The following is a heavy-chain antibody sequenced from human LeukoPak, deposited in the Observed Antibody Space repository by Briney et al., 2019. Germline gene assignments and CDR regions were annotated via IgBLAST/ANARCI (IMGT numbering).Heavy chain of an antibody. CDR2: IYYSGST. J-gene: IGHJ5*02. V-gene: IGHV4-39*07. CDR3: ARATDAMYYYGSGSYDWFDP. D-gene: IGHD3-10*01. Sequence: SETLSLTCTVSGGSISSSSYYWGWIRQPPGKGLEWIGSIYYSGSTYYNPSLKSRVTISVDTSKNQFSLKLSSVTAADTAVYYCARATDAMYYYGSGSYDWFDPWGQGTLVTVSS. CDR1: GGSISSSSYY.